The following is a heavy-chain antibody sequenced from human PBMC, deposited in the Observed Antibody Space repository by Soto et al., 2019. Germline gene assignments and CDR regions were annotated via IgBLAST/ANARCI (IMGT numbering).Heavy chain of an antibody. Sequence: QITLKESGPPLVTPTQTLTLTCTFSGFSLTTEVGVGWIRQPPGKALEWLSLIYWDDDKRYSPSLKTRLTIAKDTPTNQVVLTMTNMDPVDSATYYCAHRRGVGRSPVGSGPLFDYWGQGIPVTVSS. CDR3: AHRRGVGRSPVGSGPLFDY. CDR1: GFSLTTEVG. CDR2: IYWDDDK. J-gene: IGHJ4*02. D-gene: IGHD2-15*01. V-gene: IGHV2-5*02.